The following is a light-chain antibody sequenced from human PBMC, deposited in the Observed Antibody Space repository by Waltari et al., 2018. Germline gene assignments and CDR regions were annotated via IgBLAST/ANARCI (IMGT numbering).Light chain of an antibody. V-gene: IGLV1-47*01. Sequence: QSVLTQPPSASGTPGQRVTISCSGGTSNIGRNYVYWYQQFPGPAPKLLVYRNNERPSGVPDRISGSKSGTSASLAISGLRSEDEADYYCATWDGSLTAWVFGGGTKLTVL. J-gene: IGLJ3*02. CDR2: RNN. CDR1: TSNIGRNY. CDR3: ATWDGSLTAWV.